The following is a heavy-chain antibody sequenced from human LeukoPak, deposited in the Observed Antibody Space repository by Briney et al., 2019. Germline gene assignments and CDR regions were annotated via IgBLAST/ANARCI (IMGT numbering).Heavy chain of an antibody. CDR2: INPNSGGT. Sequence: ASVKVSCKASGYTFIGYYMHWVRQAPGQGLEWMGWINPNSGGTNYAQKFQGRVTMTRDTSISTAYMELSRLRSDDTAVYYCARSHTTMVRGVILSFDYWGQGTLVTVSS. J-gene: IGHJ4*02. V-gene: IGHV1-2*02. D-gene: IGHD3-10*01. CDR3: ARSHTTMVRGVILSFDY. CDR1: GYTFIGYY.